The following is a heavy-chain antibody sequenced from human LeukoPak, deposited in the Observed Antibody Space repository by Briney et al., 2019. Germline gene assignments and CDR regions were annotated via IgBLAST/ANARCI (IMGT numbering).Heavy chain of an antibody. V-gene: IGHV3-21*01. CDR1: GFTFSSYS. Sequence: PGGSLRLSCAASGFTFSSYSMNWVRQAPGKGLEWVSSISSSSSYIYYADSVKGRFTISRDNAKNSLYLQMNSLRAEDTAMYYCARLYSSSWYFGPDDYWGQGTLVTVSS. CDR2: ISSSSSYI. D-gene: IGHD6-13*01. J-gene: IGHJ4*02. CDR3: ARLYSSSWYFGPDDY.